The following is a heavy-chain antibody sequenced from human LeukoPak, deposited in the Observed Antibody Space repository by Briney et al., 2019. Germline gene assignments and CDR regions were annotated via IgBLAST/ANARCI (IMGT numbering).Heavy chain of an antibody. J-gene: IGHJ4*02. CDR1: GGSISSYY. D-gene: IGHD7-27*01. V-gene: IGHV4-59*01. CDR3: AREGWGYYFDF. Sequence: TSETLSLTCTVSGGSISSYYWSWIRQRPGKGLEWIGYVYYSGTTNYNPSLKSRVTISVDTSKNQFSLKLSSVTAADTAVYYCAREGWGYYFDFWGQGTLVTVSS. CDR2: VYYSGTT.